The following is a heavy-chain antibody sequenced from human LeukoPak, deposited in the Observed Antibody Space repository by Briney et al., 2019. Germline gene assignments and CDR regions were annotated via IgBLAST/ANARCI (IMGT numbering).Heavy chain of an antibody. CDR3: ARVGTHGYVLRYYFDY. CDR1: GFTFSSYA. D-gene: IGHD3-16*01. J-gene: IGHJ4*02. CDR2: ISGSGGST. V-gene: IGHV3-23*01. Sequence: GGSLRLSCAASGFTFSSYAMSWVRQAPGKGLEWVSAISGSGGSTYYADSVKGRFTISRDNSKNTLYLQMNSLRAEDTAVYYCARVGTHGYVLRYYFDYWGQGTLVTVSS.